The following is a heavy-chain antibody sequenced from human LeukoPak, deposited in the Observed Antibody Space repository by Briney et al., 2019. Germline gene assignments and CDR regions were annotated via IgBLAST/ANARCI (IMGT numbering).Heavy chain of an antibody. J-gene: IGHJ4*02. CDR2: INSDGSSR. CDR1: GFTFSTYW. Sequence: GGSLRLSCAASGFTFSTYWMHWVRQAPGKGLVWVSRINSDGSSRSYADSVKGRFTISRDNAKNTLYLQMNSLRAEDTAVYFCVRALLGQDDCWGQGTLVTVSS. V-gene: IGHV3-74*01. D-gene: IGHD1-26*01. CDR3: VRALLGQDDC.